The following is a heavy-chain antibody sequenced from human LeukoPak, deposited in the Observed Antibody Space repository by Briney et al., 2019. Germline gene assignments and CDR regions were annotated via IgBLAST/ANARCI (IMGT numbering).Heavy chain of an antibody. CDR2: ISSSGSTI. CDR3: ARDKFELVAGEAFDI. CDR1: XFTFSDYY. J-gene: IGHJ3*02. V-gene: IGHV3-11*01. D-gene: IGHD5-12*01. Sequence: SLRLSCAXXXFTFSDYYMSWIRQAPGKGLEWVSYISSSGSTIYYADSVKGRFTISRDNAKNSLYLQMNSLRAEDTAVYYCARDKFELVAGEAFDIWGQGTMVTVSS.